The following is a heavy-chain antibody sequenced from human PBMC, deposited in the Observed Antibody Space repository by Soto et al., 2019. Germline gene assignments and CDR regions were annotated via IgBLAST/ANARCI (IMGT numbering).Heavy chain of an antibody. D-gene: IGHD3-10*01. J-gene: IGHJ4*02. CDR1: GFTFSSYG. CDR2: IWYDGSNK. V-gene: IGHV3-33*01. Sequence: PGGSLRLSCAASGFTFSSYGMHWVRQAPGKGLEWVAVIWYDGSNKYYADSVKGRFTISRDNSKNTLYLQMNSLRAEDTAVYYCARSGPHWLGFGYWGQGTLVTVSS. CDR3: ARSGPHWLGFGY.